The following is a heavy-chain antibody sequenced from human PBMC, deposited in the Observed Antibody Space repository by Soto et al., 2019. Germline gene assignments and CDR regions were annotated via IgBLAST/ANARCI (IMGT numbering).Heavy chain of an antibody. J-gene: IGHJ4*02. V-gene: IGHV3-30*18. Sequence: QVQLVESGGGVVQPGRSLRLSCAASGFTFNSYGMHWVRQAPGKGLEWVASISHDGTNKYYVDSVKGRFTISRDNSKSTLYLQMNSLRAEGTAVYYCAKTPWEKYYSSWFDCWGQGTLVTVSS. D-gene: IGHD1-26*01. CDR2: ISHDGTNK. CDR1: GFTFNSYG. CDR3: AKTPWEKYYSSWFDC.